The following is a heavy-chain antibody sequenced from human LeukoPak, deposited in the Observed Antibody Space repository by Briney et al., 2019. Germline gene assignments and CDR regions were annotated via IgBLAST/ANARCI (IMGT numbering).Heavy chain of an antibody. CDR1: GGSISSYY. Sequence: SETLSLTCTVSGGSISSYYWSWIRQPAGKGLEWIGRIYTSGSTNYNPSLKSRVTISVDTSKNQVSLKLSSVTAADTAVYYCARDPEGSGWYSIDYWGQGTLVTVSS. CDR2: IYTSGST. CDR3: ARDPEGSGWYSIDY. D-gene: IGHD6-19*01. V-gene: IGHV4-4*07. J-gene: IGHJ4*02.